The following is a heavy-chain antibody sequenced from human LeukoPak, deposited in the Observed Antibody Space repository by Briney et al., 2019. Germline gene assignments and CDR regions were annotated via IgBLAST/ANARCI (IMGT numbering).Heavy chain of an antibody. CDR2: ITDNIGYT. CDR3: AKGVSSLDF. Sequence: GGSLRLSCVVSGFILSTSGMSWVRQAPGKGLEWVSGITDNIGYTCYADSVKGRFTISRDTSKNTLWLQMNSLRAEDTAVYYCAKGVSSLDFWGQGTLVTVSP. CDR1: GFILSTSG. V-gene: IGHV3-23*01. D-gene: IGHD5/OR15-5a*01. J-gene: IGHJ4*02.